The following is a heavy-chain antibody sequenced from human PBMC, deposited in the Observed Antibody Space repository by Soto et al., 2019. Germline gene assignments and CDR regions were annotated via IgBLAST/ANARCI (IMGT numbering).Heavy chain of an antibody. CDR2: TYYRSKWSH. CDR1: GDSVSSNSVA. J-gene: IGHJ4*02. V-gene: IGHV6-1*01. D-gene: IGHD4-17*01. CDR3: ARDSPGYGDYVLFDY. Sequence: SQTLSLTCVISGDSVSSNSVAWNWIRQSPSGGLEWLGRTYYRSKWSHDYAVSVESRITINPDTSKNQFSLQLDSVTPADMAVFYCARDSPGYGDYVLFDYWGQGTRVTVSS.